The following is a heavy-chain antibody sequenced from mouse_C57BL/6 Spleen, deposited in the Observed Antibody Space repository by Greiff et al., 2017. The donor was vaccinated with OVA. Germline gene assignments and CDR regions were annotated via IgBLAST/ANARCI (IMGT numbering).Heavy chain of an antibody. V-gene: IGHV1-82*01. CDR1: GYAFSSSW. Sequence: QVQLQQSGPELVKPGASVKISCKASGYAFSSSWMNWVKQRPGKGLEWIGRIYPGDGDTNYNGKFKGKATLTADKSSSTAYMQLSSLTSEDSAVYFCARKEDWGYFDYWGQGTTRTVSS. D-gene: IGHD4-1*01. J-gene: IGHJ2*01. CDR2: IYPGDGDT. CDR3: ARKEDWGYFDY.